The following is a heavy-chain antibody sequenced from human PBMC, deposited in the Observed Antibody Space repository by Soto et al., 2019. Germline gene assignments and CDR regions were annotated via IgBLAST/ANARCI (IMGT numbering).Heavy chain of an antibody. CDR2: IYHSGST. CDR3: ARVWGGAFDF. CDR1: GCSISSGGYS. D-gene: IGHD3-10*01. J-gene: IGHJ3*01. V-gene: IGHV4-30-2*01. Sequence: PSETLSLTCAVSGCSISSGGYSWSWIRQPPGKGLEWIGYIYHSGSTYYNPSLKSRVTISVDTSKNQFSLNLSSVTAADTAVYYCARVWGGAFDFWGQGTMVTVSS.